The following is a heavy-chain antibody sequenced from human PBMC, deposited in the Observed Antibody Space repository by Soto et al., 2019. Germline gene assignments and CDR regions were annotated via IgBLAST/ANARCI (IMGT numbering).Heavy chain of an antibody. V-gene: IGHV1-69*01. CDR2: IIPLVGTA. CDR3: ARGSPCSTTTCSLNEVWFDP. D-gene: IGHD1-1*01. CDR1: GETFSTFA. J-gene: IGHJ5*02. Sequence: QVQLLQSGAALKRPGSSVKVSCKASGETFSTFAITWVRQAPGHGPEWMGGIIPLVGTAHYARRFEDRVTMTADESTSTAYMELRSLTSEDTAIYYCARGSPCSTTTCSLNEVWFDPWGQGTLVTVST.